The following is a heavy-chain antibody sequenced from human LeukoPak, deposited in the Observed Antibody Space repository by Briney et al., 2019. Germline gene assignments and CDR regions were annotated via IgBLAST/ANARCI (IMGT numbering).Heavy chain of an antibody. CDR2: IIPIFGTA. Sequence: GASVKVSCKASGGAFSSYAISWVRQAPGQGLEWMGGIIPIFGTANYAQKFQGRVTMTTDTSTSTAYMELRSLRSDDTAVYYCARDEVPYYYDSSPYYYYGMDVWGQGTTVTVSS. D-gene: IGHD3-22*01. V-gene: IGHV1-69*05. CDR1: GGAFSSYA. CDR3: ARDEVPYYYDSSPYYYYGMDV. J-gene: IGHJ6*02.